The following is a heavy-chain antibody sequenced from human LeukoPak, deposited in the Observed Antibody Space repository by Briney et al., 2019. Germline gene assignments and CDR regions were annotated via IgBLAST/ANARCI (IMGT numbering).Heavy chain of an antibody. CDR3: ARGAGSGSYYAY. CDR2: IYYSGST. V-gene: IGHV4-59*12. Sequence: SETLSLTCTVSGGSISSYDWSWIRQPPGRGLEWIGYIYYSGSTNYNPSLKRRVTISVDTSKNQFSLKLSSVTAADTAVYYCARGAGSGSYYAYWGQGTLVTVSS. D-gene: IGHD3-10*01. J-gene: IGHJ4*02. CDR1: GGSISSYD.